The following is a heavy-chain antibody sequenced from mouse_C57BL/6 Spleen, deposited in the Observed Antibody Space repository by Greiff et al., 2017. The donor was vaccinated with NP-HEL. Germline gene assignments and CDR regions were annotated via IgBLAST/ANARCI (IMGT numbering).Heavy chain of an antibody. D-gene: IGHD1-1*01. CDR2: INPNNGGT. CDR1: GYTFTDYY. CDR3: AGRGYGNSLWYYDG. J-gene: IGHJ1*03. Sequence: VQLQQPGPVLVKPGASVKMSCKASGYTFTDYYMNWVKQSPGKGLEWIGVINPNNGGTSYNQKFKGKATLTVDKSSSTAYMELNSLTSEDSAVSDCAGRGYGNSLWYYDGWGTGTTVTVSS. V-gene: IGHV1-19*01.